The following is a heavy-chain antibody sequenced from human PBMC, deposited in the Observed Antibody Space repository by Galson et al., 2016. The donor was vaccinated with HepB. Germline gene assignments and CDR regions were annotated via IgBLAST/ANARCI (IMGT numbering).Heavy chain of an antibody. Sequence: QSGAEVKKPGDSLEISCRTSGYNFDNYWIGWVRQMPGKGLEWMAIIYPGDSETKYSPSFQGQVTISADKSISTAFLQWSSLKASDTAMYYCARHTEVGATKYWGQGTLVTVSS. D-gene: IGHD1-26*01. J-gene: IGHJ4*02. CDR1: GYNFDNYW. V-gene: IGHV5-51*01. CDR3: ARHTEVGATKY. CDR2: IYPGDSET.